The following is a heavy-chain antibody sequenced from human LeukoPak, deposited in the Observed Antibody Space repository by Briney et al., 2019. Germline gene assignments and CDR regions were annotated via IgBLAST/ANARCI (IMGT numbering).Heavy chain of an antibody. V-gene: IGHV3-30*18. Sequence: GGSLRLSCAASGSSFDTYAMHWVRQAPGQGLEWVAVISYDGSNKYYADSVKGRFTISRDNSKNTLYLQMNSLRAEDTAVYYCAKDQIPTMNDYGDSPFDYWGQGTLVTVSS. CDR1: GSSFDTYA. CDR3: AKDQIPTMNDYGDSPFDY. D-gene: IGHD4-17*01. CDR2: ISYDGSNK. J-gene: IGHJ4*02.